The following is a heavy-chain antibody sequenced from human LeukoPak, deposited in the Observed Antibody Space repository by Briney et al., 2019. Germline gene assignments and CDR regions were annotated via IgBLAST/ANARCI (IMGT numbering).Heavy chain of an antibody. D-gene: IGHD6-6*01. CDR3: ARDPYSSSPPLDY. V-gene: IGHV3-7*01. CDR1: GFTFSSYW. Sequence: PGGSLRLSCAASGFTFSSYWMSWVRQAPGKGLEWVANIKQDGSEKYFVDSVKGRFTISRDNAKNSLYLQMNSLRAEDTAVYYCARDPYSSSPPLDYWGQGTLVTVSS. CDR2: IKQDGSEK. J-gene: IGHJ4*02.